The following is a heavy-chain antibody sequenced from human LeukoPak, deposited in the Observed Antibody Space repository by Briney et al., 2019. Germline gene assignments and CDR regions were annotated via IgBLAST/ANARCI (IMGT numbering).Heavy chain of an antibody. CDR2: IYTSGSA. V-gene: IGHV4-4*07. CDR3: ARGGDSSSWYEVYYYYMDV. J-gene: IGHJ6*03. CDR1: GGSISSYY. D-gene: IGHD6-13*01. Sequence: SETLSLTCTVSGGSISSYYWSWIRQPAGKGLEWIGRIYTSGSANYNPSLKSRVTMSVDTSKNQFSLKLSSVTAADTAVYYCARGGDSSSWYEVYYYYMDVWGKGTTVTVSS.